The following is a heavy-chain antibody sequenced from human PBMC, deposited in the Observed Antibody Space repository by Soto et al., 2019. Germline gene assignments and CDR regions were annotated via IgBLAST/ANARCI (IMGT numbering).Heavy chain of an antibody. D-gene: IGHD1-26*01. CDR1: GYSFTSYW. J-gene: IGHJ4*02. V-gene: IGHV5-10-1*01. CDR2: IDPSDSYT. Sequence: ESLKISCKGSGYSFTSYWISWVRQMPWKGLEWMGRIDPSDSYTNYSPSFQGHVTISADKSISTAYLQWSSLKASDTAMYYCASRIVGATRRLVDYWGQGTLVTVCS. CDR3: ASRIVGATRRLVDY.